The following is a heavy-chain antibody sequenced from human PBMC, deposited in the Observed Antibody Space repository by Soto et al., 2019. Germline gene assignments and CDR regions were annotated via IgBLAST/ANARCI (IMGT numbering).Heavy chain of an antibody. D-gene: IGHD6-13*01. CDR3: ARRPLYSSSWKDY. CDR1: GYTFTIYG. Sequence: SVKVYCKTSGYTFTIYGISCLRQDPGQGLEWMGWISAYNGNTNYAQKLQGRVTMTTDTSTSTAYMELRSLRSDDTAVYYCARRPLYSSSWKDYLGQGTLVTVSS. CDR2: ISAYNGNT. V-gene: IGHV1-18*01. J-gene: IGHJ4*02.